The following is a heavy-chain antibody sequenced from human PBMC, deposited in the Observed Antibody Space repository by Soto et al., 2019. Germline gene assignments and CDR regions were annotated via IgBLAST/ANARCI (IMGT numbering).Heavy chain of an antibody. CDR1: GYSFTDYH. D-gene: IGHD2-8*01. Sequence: ASVKVSCKASGYSFTDYHIHWVRQAPGQGLEWLGRINPKSGGTSTAQKFQGWVTMTTDTSISTASMELTRLTSDDTAIYYCARGDSTDCSNGVCSFFYNHDMDVGGQGNTVTVS. J-gene: IGHJ6*02. CDR2: INPKSGGT. CDR3: ARGDSTDCSNGVCSFFYNHDMDV. V-gene: IGHV1-2*04.